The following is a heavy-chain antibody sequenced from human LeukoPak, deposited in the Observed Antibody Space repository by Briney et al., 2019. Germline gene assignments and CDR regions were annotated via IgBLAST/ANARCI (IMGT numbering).Heavy chain of an antibody. J-gene: IGHJ4*02. CDR1: GGSISSGGYS. CDR3: ARSNWCPYYFDY. V-gene: IGHV4-30-2*01. Sequence: PSETLSLTCAVSGGSISSGGYSWSWIRQPPGKGLEWIGYIYHSGSTYYNPSLKSRVTISVDRSKNQFSLKLSSVTAADAAVYYCARSNWCPYYFDYWGQGTLVTVSS. CDR2: IYHSGST. D-gene: IGHD2-8*02.